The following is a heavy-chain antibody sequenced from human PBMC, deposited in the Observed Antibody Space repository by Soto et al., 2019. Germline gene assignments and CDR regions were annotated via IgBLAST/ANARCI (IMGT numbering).Heavy chain of an antibody. CDR3: ARDEYSSSPAQNP. Sequence: QVQLVESGGGVVQPGRSLRLSCAASGFTFSSYGMHWVRQAPGKGLEWVAVIWYDGSNKYYADSVKGRFTISRDNSKNTLYLQMNSLRAEDTAVYYCARDEYSSSPAQNPWGQGTLVTVSS. CDR1: GFTFSSYG. D-gene: IGHD6-6*01. CDR2: IWYDGSNK. V-gene: IGHV3-33*01. J-gene: IGHJ5*02.